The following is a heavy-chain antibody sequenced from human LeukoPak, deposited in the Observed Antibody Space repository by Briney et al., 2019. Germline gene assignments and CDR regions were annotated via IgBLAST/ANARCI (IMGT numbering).Heavy chain of an antibody. D-gene: IGHD5-24*01. CDR3: ARDGRDGYNFEY. Sequence: ASVKVSCKASGYTFTTLDINWVRQAPGQRLEWMGWINAGNGNTKYSQKFQGRVTITRDTSASTAYMELSSLRSEDTAVYYCARDGRDGYNFEYWGQGTLVTVSS. V-gene: IGHV1-3*01. CDR2: INAGNGNT. J-gene: IGHJ4*02. CDR1: GYTFTTLD.